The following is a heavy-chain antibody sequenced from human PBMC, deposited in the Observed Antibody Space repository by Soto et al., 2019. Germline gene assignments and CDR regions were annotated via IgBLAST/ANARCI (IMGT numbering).Heavy chain of an antibody. J-gene: IGHJ4*02. Sequence: QVQLQQWGAGLLKPSETLSLTCAVYGGSFSGYYWSWIRQPPGTGLEWIGEINHSGSTNYNPSLKSRVTISVDPSKNQFSLKLSSVTAADTAVYYCARVRGRYSIWYLHFDYWGQGTLVTVSS. V-gene: IGHV4-34*01. CDR1: GGSFSGYY. CDR3: ARVRGRYSIWYLHFDY. D-gene: IGHD6-13*01. CDR2: INHSGST.